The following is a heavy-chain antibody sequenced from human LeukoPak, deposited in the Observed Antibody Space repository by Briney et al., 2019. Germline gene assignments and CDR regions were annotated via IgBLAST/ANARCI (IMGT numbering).Heavy chain of an antibody. CDR3: ARDRGLRDLDH. Sequence: GGSLRLFCAASGISFSTSGMHWVRQAAGKGLEWVAFISSDGSNAYYADSVKGRFTISRDNSKNTVYLQMNSLRAEDTAMYYCARDRGLRDLDHWGQGNLGTVSS. D-gene: IGHD3-10*01. CDR2: ISSDGSNA. V-gene: IGHV3-33*01. CDR1: GISFSTSG. J-gene: IGHJ4*02.